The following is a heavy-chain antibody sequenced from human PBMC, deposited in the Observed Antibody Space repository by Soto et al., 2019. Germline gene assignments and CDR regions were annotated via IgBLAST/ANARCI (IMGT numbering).Heavy chain of an antibody. V-gene: IGHV4-30-4*01. CDR2: IYYSGST. CDR3: ARDGGSYYYESSGYFY. CDR1: GGSISSGDYY. D-gene: IGHD3-22*01. J-gene: IGHJ4*02. Sequence: QVQLQESGPGLVKPSQTLSLTCTVSGGSISSGDYYWSWIRQPPGKGLEWIGYIYYSGSTYYNPSLKSRVTISVDTSKHQFSLQLSSVTAADTAVYYCARDGGSYYYESSGYFYWGQGTLVTVSS.